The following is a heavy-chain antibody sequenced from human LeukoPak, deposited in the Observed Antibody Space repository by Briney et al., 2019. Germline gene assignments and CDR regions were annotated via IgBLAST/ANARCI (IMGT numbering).Heavy chain of an antibody. D-gene: IGHD3-9*01. Sequence: GRSLRLSCAASGCTFDDYAMHWVRQAPGKGLEWVSGISWNSGSIGYADSVKGRFTISRDNAKNSLYLQMNSLRAEDTALYYCAKGDYDILTGYFDYWGQGTLVTVSS. CDR1: GCTFDDYA. CDR3: AKGDYDILTGYFDY. V-gene: IGHV3-9*01. CDR2: ISWNSGSI. J-gene: IGHJ4*02.